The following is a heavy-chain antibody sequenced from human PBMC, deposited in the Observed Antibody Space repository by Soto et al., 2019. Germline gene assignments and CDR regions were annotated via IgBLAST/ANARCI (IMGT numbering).Heavy chain of an antibody. CDR2: TSTYNGNT. CDR3: AREYCTSARCYLPYY. CDR1: GYTFTTYG. V-gene: IGHV1-18*01. J-gene: IGHJ4*02. D-gene: IGHD2-2*01. Sequence: QVQLVQSGAEVKKPGASVKVSCQASGYTFTTYGISWVRQAPGQGLEWMGWTSTYNGNTNYAQKVQGRVTLTTERSTTTAYMELRSLRSDDTAVYYCAREYCTSARCYLPYYRGQGTLVTVSS.